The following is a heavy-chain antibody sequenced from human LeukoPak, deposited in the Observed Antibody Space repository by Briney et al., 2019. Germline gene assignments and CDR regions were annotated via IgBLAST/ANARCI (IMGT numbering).Heavy chain of an antibody. CDR1: GFTVSNNY. Sequence: PGGSLRLSCAASGFTVSNNYMSWVRQAPGNGLEWVSVIYSGGSTYYADSVKGRFTISRDNSKNTLYLQMNSLRAEDTAVYYCARDSRQDYYDSSGYLWFAFDIWGQGTMVTVSS. D-gene: IGHD3-22*01. J-gene: IGHJ3*02. CDR3: ARDSRQDYYDSSGYLWFAFDI. CDR2: IYSGGST. V-gene: IGHV3-53*01.